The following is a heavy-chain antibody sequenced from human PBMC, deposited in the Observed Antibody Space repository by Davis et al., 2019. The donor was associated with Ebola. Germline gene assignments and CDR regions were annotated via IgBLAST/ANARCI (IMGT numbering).Heavy chain of an antibody. D-gene: IGHD6-13*01. CDR1: GFTFSSYG. Sequence: GESLKISCAASGFTFSSYGMHWVRQAPGKGLEWVAVISYDGSNKYYADSVKGRFTISRDNSKNTLYLQMNSLRAEDTAVYYCARDFVWQQLGKSLWDWGQGTLVTVSS. CDR2: ISYDGSNK. CDR3: ARDFVWQQLGKSLWD. J-gene: IGHJ4*02. V-gene: IGHV3-30*03.